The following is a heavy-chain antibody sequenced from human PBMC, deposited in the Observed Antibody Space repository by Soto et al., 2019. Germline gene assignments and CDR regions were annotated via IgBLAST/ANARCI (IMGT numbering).Heavy chain of an antibody. CDR1: GGSISRSSYY. J-gene: IGHJ4*02. V-gene: IGHV4-39*01. CDR3: AREGSSWYDY. CDR2: IYYSGST. D-gene: IGHD6-13*01. Sequence: SETLSLTCTVSGGSISRSSYYWGWIRQPPGKGLEWIGSIYYSGSTYYNPSLKSRVTISVDTSKNQFSLKLSSVTAADTAVYYCAREGSSWYDYWGQGTLVTVSS.